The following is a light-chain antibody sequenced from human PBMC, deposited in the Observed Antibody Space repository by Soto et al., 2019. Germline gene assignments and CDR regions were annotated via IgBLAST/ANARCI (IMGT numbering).Light chain of an antibody. CDR1: SSNIGNNY. J-gene: IGLJ2*01. Sequence: QSVLTQPPSVSAAPGQTVTISCSGSSSNIGNNYVSWYQHLAGTAPKLLIYDNNKRPSGIPDRFSGTTSGTSATLGITGLQTGDEAHYYCATWDSSLIAGVFGGGTKVTVL. CDR3: ATWDSSLIAGV. V-gene: IGLV1-51*01. CDR2: DNN.